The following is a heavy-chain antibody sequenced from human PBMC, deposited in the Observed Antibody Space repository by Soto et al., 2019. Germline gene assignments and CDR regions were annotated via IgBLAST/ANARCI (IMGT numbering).Heavy chain of an antibody. V-gene: IGHV3-21*01. J-gene: IGHJ4*02. CDR1: GLAFSTYT. CDR2: ISNANNYT. Sequence: GGSLRLSCVASGLAFSTYTMNWVRQAPGSGLEWVSSISNANNYTHYADSVKGRFTISRDNAKNSLYLSMNSLRADDTAVYYCAASGWYRGDYWGLGTLVTVSS. CDR3: AASGWYRGDY. D-gene: IGHD6-13*01.